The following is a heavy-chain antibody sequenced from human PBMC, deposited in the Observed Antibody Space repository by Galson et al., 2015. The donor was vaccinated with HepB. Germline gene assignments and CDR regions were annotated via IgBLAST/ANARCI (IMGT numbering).Heavy chain of an antibody. J-gene: IGHJ4*02. CDR3: ARMSRGRIAAAGPHPPPFDY. V-gene: IGHV2-5*02. CDR2: IYWDDDK. D-gene: IGHD6-13*01. Sequence: PALVKPTQTLTLTCTLSGVSVSTSGVGVGWIRQPPGKALEWLALIYWDDDKRYSPFLKSRLPITRDTPNNQVVLTMTNVDPVDTATYYCARMSRGRIAAAGPHPPPFDYWGQGTLVTVSS. CDR1: GVSVSTSGVG.